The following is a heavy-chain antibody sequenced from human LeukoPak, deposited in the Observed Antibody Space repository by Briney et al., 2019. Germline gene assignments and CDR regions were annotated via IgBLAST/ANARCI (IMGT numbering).Heavy chain of an antibody. D-gene: IGHD3-10*01. Sequence: SETLSLTCSVSGGSISSYYWSWIRRPPGKGLEWIGYIYYSGSTNYNPSLKSRVTISVDTSKNQFSLKLSSVTAADTAVYFCVRAPRVPYWYFDLWGRGTLVTVSS. CDR3: VRAPRVPYWYFDL. CDR2: IYYSGST. V-gene: IGHV4-59*01. J-gene: IGHJ2*01. CDR1: GGSISSYY.